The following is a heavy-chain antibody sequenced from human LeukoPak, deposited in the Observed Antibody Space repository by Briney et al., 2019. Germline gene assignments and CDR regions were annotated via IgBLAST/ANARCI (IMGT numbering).Heavy chain of an antibody. CDR1: GGSMSPYH. CDR3: ARAVSGRFDY. D-gene: IGHD6-19*01. J-gene: IGHJ4*02. CDR2: IYYSGST. Sequence: PSETLSLTCTVSGGSMSPYHWGWIRQPPGKGLEWTGYIYYSGSTNYNPSLNSRVTISVDTSKNQFSLRLSSVTAADTAIYFCARAVSGRFDYWGQGTLVTVSS. V-gene: IGHV4-59*08.